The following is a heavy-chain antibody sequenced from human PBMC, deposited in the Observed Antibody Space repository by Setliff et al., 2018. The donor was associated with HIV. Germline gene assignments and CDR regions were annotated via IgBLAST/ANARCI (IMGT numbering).Heavy chain of an antibody. CDR1: GGFSISNTDY. CDR2: IHFSGTT. J-gene: IGHJ4*02. Sequence: SETLSLTCTVSGGFSISNTDYWGWIRQSPGKGLEWIGNIHFSGTTYYNPSLKSRVTMFVATSKQQFFLRLASVTAADTALYYCARPSLGIGGGSIFDLWGQGLQVTVSS. D-gene: IGHD3-3*01. CDR3: ARPSLGIGGGSIFDL. V-gene: IGHV4-39*01.